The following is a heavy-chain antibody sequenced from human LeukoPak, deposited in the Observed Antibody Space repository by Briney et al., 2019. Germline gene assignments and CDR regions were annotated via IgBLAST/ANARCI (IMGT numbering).Heavy chain of an antibody. D-gene: IGHD3-22*01. CDR2: MNPSGST. CDR1: GGSFSGYY. V-gene: IGHV4-34*01. CDR3: ARGRQDVTMIVVVMTAVSYYLDV. Sequence: SETLSLTCAVYGGSFSGYYWTWIRQTPERGLEWMGEMNPSGSTNYNPSLKSRVTISVDTSKNQFSLELSSVTAADTAVYYCARGRQDVTMIVVVMTAVSYYLDVWGKGTTVTVS. J-gene: IGHJ6*03.